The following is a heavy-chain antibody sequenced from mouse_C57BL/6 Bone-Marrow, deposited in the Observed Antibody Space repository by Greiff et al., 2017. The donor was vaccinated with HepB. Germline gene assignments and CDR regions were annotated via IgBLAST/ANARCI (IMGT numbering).Heavy chain of an antibody. CDR2: INPNNGGT. D-gene: IGHD1-1*02. Sequence: EVKLMESGPELVKPGASVKISCKASGYTFTDYYMNWVKQSHGKSLEWIGDINPNNGGTSYNQKFKGKATLTVDKSSSTAYMELRSLTSEDSAVYYCARGFSYYFDYWGQGTTLTVSS. J-gene: IGHJ2*01. CDR1: GYTFTDYY. CDR3: ARGFSYYFDY. V-gene: IGHV1-26*01.